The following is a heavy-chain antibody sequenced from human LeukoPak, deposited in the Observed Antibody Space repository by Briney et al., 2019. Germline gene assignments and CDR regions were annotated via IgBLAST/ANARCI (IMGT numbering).Heavy chain of an antibody. CDR3: ARNDYDFWSGRETYNWFDP. CDR2: IYYSGST. D-gene: IGHD3-3*01. Sequence: SESLSLTCIVYGGSISGYYWSWIRQPPGKGLEWIGYIYYSGSTNYNPSLKSRVTISVDTSKNQFSLKLSSVTAADTAVYYCARNDYDFWSGRETYNWFDPWGQGTLVTVSS. V-gene: IGHV4-59*01. J-gene: IGHJ5*02. CDR1: GGSISGYY.